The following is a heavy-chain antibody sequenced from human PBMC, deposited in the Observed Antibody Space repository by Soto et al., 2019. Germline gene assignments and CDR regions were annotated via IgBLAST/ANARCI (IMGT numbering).Heavy chain of an antibody. Sequence: PGGSLRLSCAASGFTFDDYAMHWVRQAPGKGLEWVSGISWNSGSIGYADSVKGRFTISRDNAKNSLYLQMNSLRAEDTALYYCAKDIATTVTATECWGQGTLVTSPQ. V-gene: IGHV3-9*01. CDR1: GFTFDDYA. D-gene: IGHD4-17*01. CDR3: AKDIATTVTATEC. J-gene: IGHJ4*02. CDR2: ISWNSGSI.